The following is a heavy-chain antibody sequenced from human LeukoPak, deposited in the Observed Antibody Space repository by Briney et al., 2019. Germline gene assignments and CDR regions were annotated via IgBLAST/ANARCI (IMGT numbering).Heavy chain of an antibody. V-gene: IGHV3-30*02. CDR2: IRYDGSNE. CDR3: AKEGYYYLDV. J-gene: IGHJ6*03. Sequence: GGSLRLSCAASGFTFNTFGMHWVRQAPGKGLEWVAFIRYDGSNECYADSLKGRFTISRDNSKNTLYLQMNSLRPEDTAVYYCAKEGYYYLDVWGKGTTVTISS. CDR1: GFTFNTFG.